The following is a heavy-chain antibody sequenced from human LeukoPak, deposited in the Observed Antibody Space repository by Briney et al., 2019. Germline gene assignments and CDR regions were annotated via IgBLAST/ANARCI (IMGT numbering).Heavy chain of an antibody. J-gene: IGHJ2*01. V-gene: IGHV4-39*01. D-gene: IGHD1-14*01. CDR1: GGSISSSSYY. CDR3: ATQTNSPDKDWYFDL. Sequence: SETLSLTCTVSGGSISSSSYYWGWIRQPPGKGLEWIGSIYYSGSTYYNPSLKSRVTISVDTSKNQFSLKLSSVTAADTAVYYCATQTNSPDKDWYFDLWGRGTLVTVSS. CDR2: IYYSGST.